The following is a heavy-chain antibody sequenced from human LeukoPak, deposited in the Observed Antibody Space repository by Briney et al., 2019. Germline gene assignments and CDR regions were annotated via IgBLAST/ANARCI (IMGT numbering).Heavy chain of an antibody. V-gene: IGHV4-39*07. CDR2: IYYSGST. CDR1: GGSITTSSYY. CDR3: ARRKILLWFGESARDQYYFDY. D-gene: IGHD3-10*01. J-gene: IGHJ4*02. Sequence: SETLSLTCTVSGGSITTSSYYWGWIRQPPGKGLEWIGIIYYSGSTYYNPSLKSRVTISVDTSKNQFSLKLSSVTAADTAVYYCARRKILLWFGESARDQYYFDYWGQGTLVTVSS.